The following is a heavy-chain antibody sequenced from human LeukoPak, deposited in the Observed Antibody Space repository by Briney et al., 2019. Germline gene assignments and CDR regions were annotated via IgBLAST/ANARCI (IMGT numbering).Heavy chain of an antibody. CDR1: GFTFSTYW. D-gene: IGHD3-16*01. J-gene: IGHJ4*02. CDR3: VRDNFGVDY. CDR2: INSDGSST. V-gene: IGHV3-74*03. Sequence: PGGSLPLSCAASGFTFSTYWMQWVRQAPGKGLGWVSHINSDGSSTTYADSVKGRFTTSRDNAKNMLYLQMNGLRVEDTAVYYCVRDNFGVDYWGQGTLVTVSS.